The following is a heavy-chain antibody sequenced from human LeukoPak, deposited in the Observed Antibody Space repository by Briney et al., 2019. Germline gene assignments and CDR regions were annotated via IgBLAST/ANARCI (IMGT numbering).Heavy chain of an antibody. D-gene: IGHD1-1*01. CDR3: ARYGGGTNAFDI. Sequence: SVKVSCKASGGTFSSYAISWVRQAPGQGLEWMGGIIPIFGTANYAQKFQGRVTITADESTSTAYMELSSLRSEDTAVYYCARYGGGTNAFDIWGQGTMDTVSS. V-gene: IGHV1-69*13. CDR2: IIPIFGTA. CDR1: GGTFSSYA. J-gene: IGHJ3*02.